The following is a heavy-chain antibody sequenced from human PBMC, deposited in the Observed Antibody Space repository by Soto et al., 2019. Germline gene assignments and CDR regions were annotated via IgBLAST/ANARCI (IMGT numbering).Heavy chain of an antibody. CDR1: GYTFTSYP. CDR3: AYSRFLEWSLRGMDV. Sequence: VASVKVSCKASGYTFTSYPMHWVRQAPGQGLEWMGWINAANGDTKYSQKFQGRVTITRDPSAITAYMELSSLRSEDTAVYYCAYSRFLEWSLRGMDVWGHGTTVTVSS. J-gene: IGHJ6*02. V-gene: IGHV1-3*01. CDR2: INAANGDT. D-gene: IGHD3-3*01.